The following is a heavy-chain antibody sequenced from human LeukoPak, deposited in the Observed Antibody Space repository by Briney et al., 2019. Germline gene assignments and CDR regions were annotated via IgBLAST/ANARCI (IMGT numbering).Heavy chain of an antibody. CDR3: ARKFLGSRGYYFDY. J-gene: IGHJ4*02. Sequence: ASVKVSCKASGYTFSSYDINWVRQATGQGLEWMGWMNPNSGNTGYAQKFQGRVNMTRNTSISTAYMELSSLRSEDTAVYYCARKFLGSRGYYFDYWGQGTLSPSPQ. D-gene: IGHD3-10*01. CDR1: GYTFSSYD. V-gene: IGHV1-8*01. CDR2: MNPNSGNT.